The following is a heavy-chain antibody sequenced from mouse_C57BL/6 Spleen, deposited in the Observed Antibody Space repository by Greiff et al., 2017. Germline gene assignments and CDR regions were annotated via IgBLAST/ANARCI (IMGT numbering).Heavy chain of an antibody. D-gene: IGHD1-2*01. CDR2: IRSKSNNYAT. Sequence: EVHLVESGGGLVQPKGSLKLSCAASGFSFNTYAMNWVRQAPGKGLEWVARIRSKSNNYATYYADSVKDRFTISRDDSESMLYLQMNNLKTEDTAMYYCVKGLRLFAYWGQGTLVTVSA. CDR3: VKGLRLFAY. V-gene: IGHV10-1*01. CDR1: GFSFNTYA. J-gene: IGHJ3*01.